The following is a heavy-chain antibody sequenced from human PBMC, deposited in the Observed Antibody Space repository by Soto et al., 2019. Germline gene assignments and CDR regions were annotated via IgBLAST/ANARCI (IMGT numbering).Heavy chain of an antibody. D-gene: IGHD3-16*01. Sequence: EVQLLESGGGLVQPGGSLRLSCAASGFTFSTYALTWVRQAPGKGLEWVSSIGTHADTTYYVDSVKGRFSISRDNSKNTVYMQMSSLSAEDTAVYYCARPYVEVAVNDAFDMWGRGTMATVS. V-gene: IGHV3-23*01. CDR2: IGTHADTT. CDR1: GFTFSTYA. CDR3: ARPYVEVAVNDAFDM. J-gene: IGHJ3*02.